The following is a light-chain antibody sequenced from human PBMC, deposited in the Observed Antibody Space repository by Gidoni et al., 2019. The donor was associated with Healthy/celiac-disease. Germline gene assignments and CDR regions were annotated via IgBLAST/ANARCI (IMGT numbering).Light chain of an antibody. V-gene: IGKV3-11*01. CDR1: QSASSY. CDR3: KQSSNWPPIT. Sequence: EFVFTHSPATLSLSPGERSTLSCMAMQSASSYLGWYQQEPGQAPRLLIYDASNRATGIPDRFSGSGSGTDLTLTISSLEPEDFAVYYCKQSSNWPPITFGQGTKLEIK. J-gene: IGKJ2*01. CDR2: DAS.